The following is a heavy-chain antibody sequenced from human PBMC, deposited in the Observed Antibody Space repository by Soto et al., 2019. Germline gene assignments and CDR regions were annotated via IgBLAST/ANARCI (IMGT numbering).Heavy chain of an antibody. Sequence: ASVKVSCKASGYTFTSYGISWVRQAPGQGLEWMGWISAYNGNTNYAQKLQGRVTMTTGTSTSTAYMELRSLRSDDTAVYYCARAPITIFGVVNGRLDYWGQGTLVTVSS. D-gene: IGHD3-3*01. CDR2: ISAYNGNT. CDR3: ARAPITIFGVVNGRLDY. CDR1: GYTFTSYG. V-gene: IGHV1-18*01. J-gene: IGHJ4*02.